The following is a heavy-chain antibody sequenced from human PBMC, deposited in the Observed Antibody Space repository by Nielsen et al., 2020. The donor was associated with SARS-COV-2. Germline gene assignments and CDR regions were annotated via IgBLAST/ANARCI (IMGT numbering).Heavy chain of an antibody. V-gene: IGHV3-48*02. CDR1: GFTFSSYS. CDR3: ARDGGGSSWYYYYYYMDV. CDR2: ISSSSSTI. Sequence: GESLKISCAASGFTFSSYSMNWVRQAPGKGLEWVSYISSSSSTIYYADSVKGRFTISRDNAKNSLYLQMNSLRDEDTAVYYCARDGGGSSWYYYYYYMDVWGKGTTVTVSS. J-gene: IGHJ6*03. D-gene: IGHD6-13*01.